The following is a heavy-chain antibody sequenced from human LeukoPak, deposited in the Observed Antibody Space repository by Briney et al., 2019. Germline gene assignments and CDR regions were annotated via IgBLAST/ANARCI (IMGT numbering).Heavy chain of an antibody. V-gene: IGHV4-59*06. J-gene: IGHJ4*02. D-gene: IGHD3-22*01. CDR1: GGSINISY. CDR2: IYYSGST. Sequence: SETLSLTCTVSGGSINISYWSWIRQHPGKGLEWIGYIYYSGSTYYNPSLKSRVTISVDTSKNQFSLKLSSVTAADTAVYYCARGARPSMIVVDYYFDYWGQGTLVTVSS. CDR3: ARGARPSMIVVDYYFDY.